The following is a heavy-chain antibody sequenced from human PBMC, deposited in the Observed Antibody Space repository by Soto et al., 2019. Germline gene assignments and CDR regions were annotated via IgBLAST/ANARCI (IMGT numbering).Heavy chain of an antibody. CDR3: ARDSSSSSHYYGMEV. J-gene: IGHJ6*04. CDR2: INPNSGGT. Sequence: ASVKVSCKASGYTFTGYYMHWVRQAPGQGLEWMGWINPNSGGTNYAQKFQGRVTMTRDTSISTAYMELSRLRSDDTAVYYYARDSSSSSHYYGMEVWGEGTTVTVSS. D-gene: IGHD6-6*01. CDR1: GYTFTGYY. V-gene: IGHV1-2*02.